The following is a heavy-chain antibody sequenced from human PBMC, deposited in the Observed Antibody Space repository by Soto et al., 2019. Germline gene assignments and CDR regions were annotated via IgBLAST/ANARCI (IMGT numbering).Heavy chain of an antibody. CDR2: VYYTGST. Sequence: QVQLQESGPGLVKPSETLSLTCTVSGGSITNDYWSWIRQPPGKKLDWIGYVYYTGSTIYNPSLKSRVTISVDTSRNQFSLKLSSVSAADTAVYYCVKEGRSPGSYFESWGQGTLVTVSS. J-gene: IGHJ4*02. CDR1: GGSITNDY. CDR3: VKEGRSPGSYFES. V-gene: IGHV4-59*01.